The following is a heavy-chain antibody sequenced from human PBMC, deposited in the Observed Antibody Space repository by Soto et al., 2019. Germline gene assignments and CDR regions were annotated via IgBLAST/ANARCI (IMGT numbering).Heavy chain of an antibody. J-gene: IGHJ6*03. D-gene: IGHD6-19*01. CDR1: GGSFSGYY. CDR3: ARRIAVAGTVYYYMDV. Sequence: PSETLSLTCAVYGGSFSGYYWSWIRQPPGKGLEWIGEINHSGSTNYNPSLKSRVTISVDTSKNQFSLKLSSVTAADTAVYYCARRIAVAGTVYYYMDVWDKGTTVTVSS. V-gene: IGHV4-34*01. CDR2: INHSGST.